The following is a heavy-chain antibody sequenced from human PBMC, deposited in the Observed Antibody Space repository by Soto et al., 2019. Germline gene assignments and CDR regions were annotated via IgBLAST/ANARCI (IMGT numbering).Heavy chain of an antibody. CDR1: GYTFNADA. CDR2: VNGANCVT. Sequence: QVQLVQSGAEVKPPGASVKVSCRTSGYTFNADALHWVRQAPGQGLEWMGWVNGANCVTKFSQKFQGRVTITRDTFETTAYRELSSVRSEDTAVYFCARINSGTHRYDAVDMWGQGTTVTVAS. J-gene: IGHJ3*02. CDR3: ARINSGTHRYDAVDM. D-gene: IGHD1-26*01. V-gene: IGHV1-3*01.